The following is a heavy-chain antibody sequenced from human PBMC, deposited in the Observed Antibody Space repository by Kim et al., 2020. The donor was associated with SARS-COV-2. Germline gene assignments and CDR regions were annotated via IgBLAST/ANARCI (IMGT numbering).Heavy chain of an antibody. V-gene: IGHV4-34*13. Sequence: SLKGLVTISVDTSKNQFSLRLSSVTAADTAVYYCARGSGRLRFLEWYFDYWGQGTLVTVSS. D-gene: IGHD3-3*01. CDR3: ARGSGRLRFLEWYFDY. J-gene: IGHJ4*02.